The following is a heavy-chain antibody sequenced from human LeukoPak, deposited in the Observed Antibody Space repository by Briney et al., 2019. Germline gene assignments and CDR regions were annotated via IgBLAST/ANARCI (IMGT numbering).Heavy chain of an antibody. CDR1: GGSFSGYY. CDR2: IYYSGST. CDR3: ARHPSGSYWGVFYFDY. J-gene: IGHJ4*02. D-gene: IGHD1-26*01. Sequence: SETLSLTCAVYGGSFSGYYWSWIRQPPGKRLEWIGYIYYSGSTNYNPSLKSRVTISVDTSKNQFSLKLSSVTAADTAVYYCARHPSGSYWGVFYFDYWGQGTLVTVSS. V-gene: IGHV4-59*01.